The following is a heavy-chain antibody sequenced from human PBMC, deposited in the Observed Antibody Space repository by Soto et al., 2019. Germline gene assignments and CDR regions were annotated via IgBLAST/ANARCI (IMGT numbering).Heavy chain of an antibody. V-gene: IGHV6-1*01. CDR2: TYYRSKWYN. Sequence: SQTLSLTCAISGDSVSSNSAAWNWIRQSPSRGLEWLGRTYYRSKWYNDYAVSVKSRITINPDTSKNQFSLQLNSVTPEDTAVYYCAREGYYGSGSSNWFDPWGQGTLVTVSS. CDR3: AREGYYGSGSSNWFDP. CDR1: GDSVSSNSAA. D-gene: IGHD3-10*01. J-gene: IGHJ5*02.